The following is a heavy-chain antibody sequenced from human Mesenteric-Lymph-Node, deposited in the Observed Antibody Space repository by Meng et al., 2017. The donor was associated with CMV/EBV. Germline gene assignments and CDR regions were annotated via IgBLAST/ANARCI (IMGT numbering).Heavy chain of an antibody. CDR2: INPSSGAT. V-gene: IGHV1-2*02. J-gene: IGHJ1*01. D-gene: IGHD3-10*01. CDR3: ARDFLELGPGSYPEYLQY. CDR1: TFNAYF. Sequence: TFNAYFIHWVRQAPGQGLEWMGSINPSSGATDFAQKFQGRVTVTRDTSIRTVYMELSSLHSDDTAVYYCARDFLELGPGSYPEYLQYWGQGTLVTVSS.